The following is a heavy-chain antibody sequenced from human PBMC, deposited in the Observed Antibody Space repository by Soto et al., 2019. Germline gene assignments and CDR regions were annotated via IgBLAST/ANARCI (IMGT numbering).Heavy chain of an antibody. CDR1: GGSTSSSSYY. V-gene: IGHV4-39*01. CDR2: IYYSGST. J-gene: IGHJ6*02. D-gene: IGHD4-17*01. Sequence: SETLSLTCTVSGGSTSSSSYYWGWIRQPPGKGLEWIGSIYYSGSTYYNPSLKSRVTISVDTSKNQFSLKLSSVTAADTAVYYCARGSTVTTYYYYGMDVWGQGTTVTVSS. CDR3: ARGSTVTTYYYYGMDV.